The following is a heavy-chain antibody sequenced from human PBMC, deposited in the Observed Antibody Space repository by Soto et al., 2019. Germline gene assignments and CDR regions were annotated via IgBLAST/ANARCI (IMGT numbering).Heavy chain of an antibody. J-gene: IGHJ4*02. CDR3: AGGDYLDY. V-gene: IGHV3-23*01. D-gene: IGHD4-17*01. CDR2: INYTGISK. Sequence: PGGSLRLSCAASEFSFDDYAMSWVRQAPGKGLEWVSNINYTGISKYYVDSVKGRFTISRDNAKNSLYLQMNSLRAEDTAVYYCAGGDYLDYWGQGTLVTVSS. CDR1: EFSFDDYA.